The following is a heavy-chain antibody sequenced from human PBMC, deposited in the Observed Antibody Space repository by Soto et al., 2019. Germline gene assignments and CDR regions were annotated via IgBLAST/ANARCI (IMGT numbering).Heavy chain of an antibody. Sequence: SETLSLTCAVYGGSFSGYYWDWIRQSPGKGLEWIGEINHSGSTNYNPSLKSRVTISVDTSKNQFSLKLNSVTAADTAVYYCARTFDMYTVGGYIVYWGQGALVTVSS. V-gene: IGHV4-34*01. CDR2: INHSGST. J-gene: IGHJ4*02. CDR1: GGSFSGYY. D-gene: IGHD5-18*01. CDR3: ARTFDMYTVGGYIVY.